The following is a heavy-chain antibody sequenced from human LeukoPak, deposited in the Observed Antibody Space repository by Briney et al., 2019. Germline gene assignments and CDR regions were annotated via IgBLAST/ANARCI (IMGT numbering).Heavy chain of an antibody. D-gene: IGHD6-13*01. CDR2: IYYTGST. V-gene: IGHV4-59*08. CDR3: ASSSFRSSSFDY. J-gene: IGHJ4*02. Sequence: PSETLSLTCTVSGGSISSYYWSWIRQPPGKGLEWIGYIYYTGSTNYNPSLKSRVTISVDTSKNQFSLKLTSVTAADTAVYYCASSSFRSSSFDYWGQGTLVTVSS. CDR1: GGSISSYY.